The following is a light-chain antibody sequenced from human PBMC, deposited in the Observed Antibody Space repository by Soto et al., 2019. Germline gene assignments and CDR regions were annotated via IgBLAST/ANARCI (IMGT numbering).Light chain of an antibody. Sequence: SYELTQPPSVSVAPGKTATITCAGNNIGSKTVHWYQQKPGQAPLLVIYYDSDRPSGIPERLSGSNSGITATLTISRVEAGDEADYYCQVWDGGSNHVIFGGGTKLTVL. V-gene: IGLV3-21*04. CDR2: YDS. CDR1: NIGSKT. CDR3: QVWDGGSNHVI. J-gene: IGLJ2*01.